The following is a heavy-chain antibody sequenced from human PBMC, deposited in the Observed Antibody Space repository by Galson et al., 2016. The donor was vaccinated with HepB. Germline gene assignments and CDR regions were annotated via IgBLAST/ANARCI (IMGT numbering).Heavy chain of an antibody. CDR1: GFSLRTAGVG. CDR3: AHRDFGSGSLDY. V-gene: IGHV2-5*01. J-gene: IGHJ4*02. CDR2: IYWNDYK. Sequence: PALVKPPQTLTLTCTFSGFSLRTAGVGVGWIRQPPGKALEWLALIYWNDYKPYSPSLKSRLIITKDTSKNQVVLTMTNMDPVDTATYFCAHRDFGSGSLDYWGPGTLVTVSS. D-gene: IGHD3-10*01.